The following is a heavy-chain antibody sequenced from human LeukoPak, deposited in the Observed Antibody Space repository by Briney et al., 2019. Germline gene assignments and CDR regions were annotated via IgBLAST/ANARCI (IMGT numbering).Heavy chain of an antibody. CDR3: AGRGHRYSRD. Sequence: PSETLSLTCSVSGDSVSSGYWSWIRQPPGKGLEWIGYIYDSGITDYNSSLKSRLTISVDTPNNQFSLNLRSVTAADTAVYYCAGRGHRYSRDWGQGILVTVSS. CDR1: GDSVSSGY. V-gene: IGHV4-4*09. J-gene: IGHJ1*01. D-gene: IGHD2-15*01. CDR2: IYDSGIT.